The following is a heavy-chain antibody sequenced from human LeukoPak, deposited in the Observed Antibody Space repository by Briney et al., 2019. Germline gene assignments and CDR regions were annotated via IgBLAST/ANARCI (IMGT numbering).Heavy chain of an antibody. CDR3: AKRPSDYGDYVSYFDY. CDR2: ISDDGRRK. CDR1: GFSFISYG. J-gene: IGHJ4*02. D-gene: IGHD4-17*01. V-gene: IGHV3-30*18. Sequence: GGSLRLSCAASGFSFISYGMHWVRQAPGKGLEWVGVISDDGRRKDYADSVKGRLTISRDNSKDTLYMQMNSLRAEDTAVYYCAKRPSDYGDYVSYFDYWGQGTLVTVSS.